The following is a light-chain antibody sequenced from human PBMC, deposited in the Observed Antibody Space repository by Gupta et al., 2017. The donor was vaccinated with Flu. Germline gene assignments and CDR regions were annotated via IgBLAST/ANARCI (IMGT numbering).Light chain of an antibody. CDR2: EVT. V-gene: IGLV2-11*01. Sequence: QSAPTQPRSVSGSPGQSVTISCTGTTNDVGSYNNRVSWYEQRPGNAPKVILYEVTQRPPGTPDRFAGSKSGNTASLTISGLQADDEADYYCSSHAGSLTWVFGTGTTVTVL. CDR1: TNDVGSYNN. CDR3: SSHAGSLTWV. J-gene: IGLJ1*01.